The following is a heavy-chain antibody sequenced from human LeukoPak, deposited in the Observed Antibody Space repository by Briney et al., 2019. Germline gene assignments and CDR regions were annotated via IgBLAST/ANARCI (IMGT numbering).Heavy chain of an antibody. J-gene: IGHJ3*02. D-gene: IGHD2-15*01. V-gene: IGHV4-38-2*01. CDR2: LYHSGSA. CDR3: ARQNIVVVVAATPGAFDI. Sequence: SETLSLTCDVSDYSIRGGHYWGWIRQPPGKGLEWIGSLYHSGSAYYSPSLKSRVTISLDTSNNELSLRLSSVTAADTAIYYCARQNIVVVVAATPGAFDIWGQGTLVTVSS. CDR1: DYSIRGGHY.